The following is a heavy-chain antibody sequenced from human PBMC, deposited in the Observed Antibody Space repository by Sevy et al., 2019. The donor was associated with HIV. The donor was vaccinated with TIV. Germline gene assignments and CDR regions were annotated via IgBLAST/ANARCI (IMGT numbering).Heavy chain of an antibody. V-gene: IGHV3-30*02. CDR1: AFTFSHYA. CDR3: AKNTAAAGTGGFHY. Sequence: GGSPRLSCAASAFTFSHYAMHWVRQAPGKGLEWVAFIHFDGSDKYYADSVKGRFTISRDNSKNMLYLQMNSLRAEDTAVYYCAKNTAAAGTGGFHYWGQGTRVTVSS. CDR2: IHFDGSDK. D-gene: IGHD6-13*01. J-gene: IGHJ4*02.